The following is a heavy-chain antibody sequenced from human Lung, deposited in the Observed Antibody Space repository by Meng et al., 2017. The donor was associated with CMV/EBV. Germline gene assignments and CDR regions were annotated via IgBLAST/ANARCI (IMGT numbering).Heavy chain of an antibody. CDR1: GYTXSYYD. CDR3: ARGQVQCSTINCHDYRFSGMDV. V-gene: IGHV1-8*01. D-gene: IGHD2/OR15-2a*01. CDR2: MNPNRGNT. Sequence: SXXVSXKASGYTXSYYDIIWVRQASGQGLEWVGWMNPNRGNTAYAQKFQGRVTITRDTSTSIAYMELSSLRSGDTAVYYCARGQVQCSTINCHDYRFSGMDVXGQGXTVTVSS. J-gene: IGHJ6*02.